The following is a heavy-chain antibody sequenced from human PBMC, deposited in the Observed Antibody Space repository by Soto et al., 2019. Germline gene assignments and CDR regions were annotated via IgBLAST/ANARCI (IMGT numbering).Heavy chain of an antibody. V-gene: IGHV3-33*01. J-gene: IGHJ5*02. CDR1: GFSLRTYG. CDR2: IWYDRTKK. CDR3: ARDVVKAVAGSVNWSDP. Sequence: QVQLVESGGGVVQSGRSLTLSCAASGFSLRTYGMHWLRRAPGKGLEWVAFIWYDRTKKFYANSVKGRSTISKDNSNNILYLQMSGLRAEDTAVYYCARDVVKAVAGSVNWSDPWGQGTLVTVSS. D-gene: IGHD6-19*01.